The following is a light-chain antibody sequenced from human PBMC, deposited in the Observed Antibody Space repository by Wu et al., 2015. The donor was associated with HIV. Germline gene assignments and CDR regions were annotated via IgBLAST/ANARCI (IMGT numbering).Light chain of an antibody. CDR2: DAS. Sequence: EIVLTQSPATLSLSPGERATLSCRASQGITRYLAWYQQKPGQAPRLLIYDASNRATGVPARFSGSGSGTDFSLTISSLEPEDFAVYYCQQRSNWPLYTFGQGTRLEI. CDR1: QGITRY. J-gene: IGKJ2*01. CDR3: QQRSNWPLYT. V-gene: IGKV3-11*01.